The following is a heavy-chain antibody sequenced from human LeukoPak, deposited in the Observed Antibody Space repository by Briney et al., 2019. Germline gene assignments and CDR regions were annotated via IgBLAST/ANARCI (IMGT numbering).Heavy chain of an antibody. CDR2: ISPNSGDT. Sequence: GGSLKLSCAASGFTFDDSAMHWVRQATGEGLEWVAGISPNSGDTGYAQKFQGRVTMTRDTSINTAYMELSSLRSEDTAVYYCARVGLRGSGTHHDWFDSWGQGTLITVSS. D-gene: IGHD3-10*01. J-gene: IGHJ5*01. V-gene: IGHV1-8*01. CDR1: GFTFDDSA. CDR3: ARVGLRGSGTHHDWFDS.